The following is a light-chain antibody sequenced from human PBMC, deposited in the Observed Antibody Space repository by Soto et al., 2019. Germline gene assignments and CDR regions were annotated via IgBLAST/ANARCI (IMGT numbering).Light chain of an antibody. CDR2: GAS. Sequence: PGERAILSCRASRSVRSNLAWYQQKPGQAPRLLIYGASTGATDIPARFSGSGSETEFTLTINSLQSDDFAVYYCHQYSDWPLTFGGGTKV. J-gene: IGKJ4*01. V-gene: IGKV3-15*01. CDR3: HQYSDWPLT. CDR1: RSVRSN.